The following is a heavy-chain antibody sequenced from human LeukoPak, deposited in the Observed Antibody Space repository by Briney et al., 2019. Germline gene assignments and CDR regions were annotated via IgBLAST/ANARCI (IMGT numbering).Heavy chain of an antibody. J-gene: IGHJ6*03. V-gene: IGHV1-18*01. CDR1: DYTFINYG. Sequence: GASVKLSCKASDYTFINYGISWVRQAPGQGLEWMGWLSAYDGDTTYVQNHQGRVTMTTDTSTNTAYMELKSLRSHDTAVYYCARAGRDYYMDVWGRGATVTVSS. CDR2: LSAYDGDT. CDR3: ARAGRDYYMDV. D-gene: IGHD5-24*01.